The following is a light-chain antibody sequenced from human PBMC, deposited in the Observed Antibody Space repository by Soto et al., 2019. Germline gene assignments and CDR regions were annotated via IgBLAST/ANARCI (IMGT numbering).Light chain of an antibody. CDR3: SSYAGSTIP. J-gene: IGLJ1*01. V-gene: IGLV2-8*01. Sequence: QSVLTQPPSASGSPGQSVTISCTGTSSDVGGYNYVSWYQQHPGKAPKLMIYEVSKRPSGVPDRFSGSKSGNTASLTVSGPKAEDEANYYCSSYAGSTIPFGPGTKLTV. CDR1: SSDVGGYNY. CDR2: EVS.